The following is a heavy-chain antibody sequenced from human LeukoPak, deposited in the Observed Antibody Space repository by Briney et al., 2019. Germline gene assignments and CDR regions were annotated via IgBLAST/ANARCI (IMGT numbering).Heavy chain of an antibody. V-gene: IGHV3-11*01. CDR3: ARATYDSSAVDASDI. D-gene: IGHD3-22*01. CDR1: GFTFRDYF. J-gene: IGHJ3*02. CDR2: INTAGNTI. Sequence: GGSLRLSCAASGFTFRDYFMSWIRQAPGKGLEWVAYINTAGNTIYYADSMKGRFTISRDNAKNSLYLQMNTLRAEDTAVYYCARATYDSSAVDASDIWGQGTMVTVSP.